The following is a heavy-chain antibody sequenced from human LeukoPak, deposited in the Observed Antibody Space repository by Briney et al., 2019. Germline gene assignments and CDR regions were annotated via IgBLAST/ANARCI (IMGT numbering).Heavy chain of an antibody. CDR1: GGSISNDYYY. V-gene: IGHV4-31*03. D-gene: IGHD3-22*01. J-gene: IGHJ4*02. CDR3: ARGYYYDSSGSPDY. Sequence: SQTLSLTCTVSGGSISNDYYYWICIAQHPGKGLEWIVYIYYSGRTYYNPSLKSRVTISVDTSKNQFSLKLSSVTAADTAVYYCARGYYYDSSGSPDYWGQGTLVTVSS. CDR2: IYYSGRT.